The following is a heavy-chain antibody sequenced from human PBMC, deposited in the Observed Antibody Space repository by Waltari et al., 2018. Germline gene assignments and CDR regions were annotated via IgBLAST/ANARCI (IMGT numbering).Heavy chain of an antibody. CDR3: ARLPGEWLHNSFDL. Sequence: DVQLVQSGAEVKKPGESLKISCTGSGSNFTTYWIAWVRQMSGQGLEWMGMIYLGDSETSYMPSFEGQVTISVDKSISAAYLQWINLKASDTAMYYCARLPGEWLHNSFDLWGLGTMVIVSS. CDR1: GSNFTTYW. D-gene: IGHD3-3*01. J-gene: IGHJ3*01. V-gene: IGHV5-51*01. CDR2: IYLGDSET.